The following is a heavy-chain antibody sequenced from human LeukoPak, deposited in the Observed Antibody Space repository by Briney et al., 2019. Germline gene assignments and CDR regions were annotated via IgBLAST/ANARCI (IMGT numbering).Heavy chain of an antibody. CDR3: AREGRT. J-gene: IGHJ4*02. CDR1: GGSFSGYY. Sequence: SETLSLTCAVYGGSFSGYYWSWIRQPPGKGLEWIGEINHSGSTNYNPSLKSRVTISVDTSKNQFSLKLSSVTAADTAVYYCAREGRTWGQGTLVTVSS. D-gene: IGHD1-14*01. V-gene: IGHV4-34*01. CDR2: INHSGST.